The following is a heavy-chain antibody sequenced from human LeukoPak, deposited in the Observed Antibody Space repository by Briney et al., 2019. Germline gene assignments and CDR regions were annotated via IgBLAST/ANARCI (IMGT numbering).Heavy chain of an antibody. J-gene: IGHJ4*02. Sequence: PGGSLRLSCAASGFTFSSYAMHWVRQAPGKGLEWVAVISYDGSNKYYADSVKGRFTISRDNSKNTLYLQMNSLRAEDTAVYYCARDFSWLLTMVRGVITYYFDYWGQGTLVTVSS. CDR1: GFTFSSYA. CDR2: ISYDGSNK. D-gene: IGHD3-10*01. V-gene: IGHV3-30-3*01. CDR3: ARDFSWLLTMVRGVITYYFDY.